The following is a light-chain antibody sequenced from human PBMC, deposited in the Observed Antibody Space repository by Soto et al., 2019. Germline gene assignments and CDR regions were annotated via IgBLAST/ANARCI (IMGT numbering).Light chain of an antibody. V-gene: IGKV3-11*01. CDR2: QTS. CDR1: QYINTR. Sequence: VVTQSAATLSWFPXDRVTLSCRASQYINTRLAWYQHRPGQAPSILIYQTSIRAAGIPARFSASGSGTDFTLTISDVQPEDFALYYCHQRQSWPRTFGQGTKVDIK. CDR3: HQRQSWPRT. J-gene: IGKJ1*01.